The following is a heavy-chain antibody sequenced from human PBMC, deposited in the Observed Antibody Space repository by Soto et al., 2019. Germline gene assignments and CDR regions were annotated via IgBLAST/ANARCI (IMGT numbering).Heavy chain of an antibody. CDR3: AMVDVYVTPSPQDV. CDR1: GYTFTSYS. J-gene: IGHJ6*02. CDR2: INTYNGNT. V-gene: IGHV1-18*01. Sequence: QVQLVQSGAEVKNPGASVKVSCKTFGYTFTSYSIGWARQAPGQGLEWMGWINTYNGNTNYAQNLQGRVTLTTDTSTSTAYMELRSLRSNDTAIYYCAMVDVYVTPSPQDVWGQGTTVTVSS. D-gene: IGHD3-16*01.